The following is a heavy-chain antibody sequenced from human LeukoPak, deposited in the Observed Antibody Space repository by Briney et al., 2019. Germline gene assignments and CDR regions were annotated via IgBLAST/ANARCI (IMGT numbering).Heavy chain of an antibody. D-gene: IGHD2/OR15-2a*01. Sequence: GGSLRLSCAASGVIISSYAMSWVRQAPGKGLEWVSAINGRGDNTYYADFVKGRFTISRDNSKSTVYLQMDSLRTEDTAVNYCAKDRVSPGFNWFDPWGQGTLVTVSS. CDR1: GVIISSYA. CDR2: INGRGDNT. V-gene: IGHV3-23*01. CDR3: AKDRVSPGFNWFDP. J-gene: IGHJ5*02.